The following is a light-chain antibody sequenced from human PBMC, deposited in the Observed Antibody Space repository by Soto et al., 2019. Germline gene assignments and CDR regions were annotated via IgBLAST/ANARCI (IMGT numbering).Light chain of an antibody. J-gene: IGKJ1*01. V-gene: IGKV3-20*01. CDR2: GAS. CDR3: QQYGDSIWT. CDR1: QSVSNND. Sequence: EIVLTQSPDTLSLSPGERATLSCRASQSVSNNDLVWYQQKPGQAPRLLICGASTRATGIPDRFSGSGSGTDFTLTISRLETEDFAVYYCQQYGDSIWTFGQGTKVEI.